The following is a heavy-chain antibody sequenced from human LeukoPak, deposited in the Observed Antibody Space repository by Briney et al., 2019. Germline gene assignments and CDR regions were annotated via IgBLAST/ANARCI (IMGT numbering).Heavy chain of an antibody. Sequence: GASVKISCKTSGYSFTNYNLHWVRQAPGQRLEWMGIINPSGGSTSYAQKFQGRVTMTRDMSTSTVYMELSSLRSEDTAVYYCARGYKDYYDSSGLGFYYMDVWGKGTTVTVSS. J-gene: IGHJ6*03. D-gene: IGHD3-22*01. V-gene: IGHV1-46*01. CDR2: INPSGGST. CDR3: ARGYKDYYDSSGLGFYYMDV. CDR1: GYSFTNYN.